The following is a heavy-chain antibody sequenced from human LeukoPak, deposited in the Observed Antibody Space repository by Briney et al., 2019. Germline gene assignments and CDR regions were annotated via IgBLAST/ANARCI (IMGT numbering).Heavy chain of an antibody. CDR2: INPNSGGT. Sequence: ASVKASCKASGYTFPGYYMHWVLQAPGQGLEWMGWINPNSGGTNYAQKFQGRVTMTRDTSISTAYMELSRLRSDDTAVYYCAGGPYYDILTGRNRRGRYYFDYWGQGTLVTVSS. CDR1: GYTFPGYY. J-gene: IGHJ4*02. CDR3: AGGPYYDILTGRNRRGRYYFDY. V-gene: IGHV1-2*02. D-gene: IGHD3-9*01.